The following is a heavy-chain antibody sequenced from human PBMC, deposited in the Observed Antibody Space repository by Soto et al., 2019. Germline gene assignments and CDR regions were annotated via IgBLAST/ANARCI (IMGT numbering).Heavy chain of an antibody. CDR2: INHSGST. CDR3: ASGIYSTPRWGFGYYYGMDF. J-gene: IGHJ6*02. CDR1: GGSFSGYY. V-gene: IGHV4-34*01. Sequence: SETLSLTCAVYGGSFSGYYWSWIRQPPGKGLEWIGEINHSGSTNYNPSLKSRVTISVDTSKNQFSLKLSSVTAADTAVYYCASGIYSTPRWGFGYYYGMDFWGQGTTVT. D-gene: IGHD6-13*01.